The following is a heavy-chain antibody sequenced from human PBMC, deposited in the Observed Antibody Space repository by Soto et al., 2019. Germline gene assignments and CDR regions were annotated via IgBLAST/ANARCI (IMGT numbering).Heavy chain of an antibody. V-gene: IGHV1-24*01. J-gene: IGHJ4*02. Sequence: ASVKVSCKVSGYTLTELSMHWVRQAPGKGLEWMGGFDPEDGETIYAQKFQGRVTMTEDTSTDTAYMELSSLRSEDTAVYYCATSPSYDFWSGYYPFDYWGQGTLVTVSS. CDR2: FDPEDGET. CDR3: ATSPSYDFWSGYYPFDY. CDR1: GYTLTELS. D-gene: IGHD3-3*01.